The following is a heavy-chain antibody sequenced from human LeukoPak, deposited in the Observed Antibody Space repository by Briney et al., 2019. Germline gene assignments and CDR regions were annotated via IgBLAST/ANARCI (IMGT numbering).Heavy chain of an antibody. V-gene: IGHV3-74*01. J-gene: IGHJ4*02. Sequence: QPGGSLRLSCAASGFTFSSYRMHWVRQAPGKGLVWVSRIDADGLTTSQADSVKGRFTISRDNAKNTLYLQMNSLRAEDTAVYYCARRTMQCTNGECSHPLFDDWGQGVLVSVCS. CDR2: IDADGLTT. D-gene: IGHD2-8*01. CDR3: ARRTMQCTNGECSHPLFDD. CDR1: GFTFSSYR.